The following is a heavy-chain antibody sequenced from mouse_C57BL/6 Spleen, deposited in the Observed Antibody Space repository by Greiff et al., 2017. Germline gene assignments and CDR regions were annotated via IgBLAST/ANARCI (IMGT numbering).Heavy chain of an antibody. CDR3: ASYGSSHYYAMEY. V-gene: IGHV1-52*01. Sequence: QVQLQQPGAELVRPGSSVKLSCKASGYTFTSYWMHWVKQRPIQGLEWIGNIDPSDSETHYNQKFKDKATLTVDKSSSTAYMQLSSLTSEDSAVXDCASYGSSHYYAMEYWGKGTSVTVSS. CDR1: GYTFTSYW. J-gene: IGHJ4*01. D-gene: IGHD1-1*01. CDR2: IDPSDSET.